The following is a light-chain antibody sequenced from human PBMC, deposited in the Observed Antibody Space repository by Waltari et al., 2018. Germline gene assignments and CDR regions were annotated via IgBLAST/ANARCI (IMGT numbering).Light chain of an antibody. V-gene: IGLV2-14*03. CDR2: DVV. J-gene: IGLJ3*02. Sequence: QSALTQPASVSGSPGQSITTTCTGTSSDVGAFNFVSWYQEHPGKAPKLLIYDVVNRPSGVSNRFSGSKSGNTASLTISGLQAEDEADYYCTSYTTGSTLVVFGGGTKLTVL. CDR3: TSYTTGSTLVV. CDR1: SSDVGAFNF.